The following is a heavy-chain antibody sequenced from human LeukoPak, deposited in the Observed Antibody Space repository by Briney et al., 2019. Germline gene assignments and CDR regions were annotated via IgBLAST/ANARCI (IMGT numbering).Heavy chain of an antibody. Sequence: GGSQRLSCAASGFTFSNNWMTWVRQAPGKGLEWVASVKKDASEKYYVDSVKGRFTISRDNAKNSLYLQMNSLRAEDTAVYFCARGRGGSYCSSTSCYTGELDYWGQGTLVTVSS. J-gene: IGHJ4*02. CDR3: ARGRGGSYCSSTSCYTGELDY. CDR2: VKKDASEK. CDR1: GFTFSNNW. V-gene: IGHV3-7*01. D-gene: IGHD2-2*02.